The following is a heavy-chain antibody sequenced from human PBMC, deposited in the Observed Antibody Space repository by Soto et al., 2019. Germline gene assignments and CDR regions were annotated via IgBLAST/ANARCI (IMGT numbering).Heavy chain of an antibody. D-gene: IGHD3-22*01. CDR2: ISGSGGST. J-gene: IGHJ6*02. V-gene: IGHV3-23*01. Sequence: GGSLRLSCAASGFTFSSYAMSWVRQAPGKGLEWVSAISGSGGSTYYADSVKGRFTISRDNSKNTLYLQMNSLRAEDTAVYYCATNGYYDSSGYYYAALYYGMEVWGQGTTVTVSS. CDR1: GFTFSSYA. CDR3: ATNGYYDSSGYYYAALYYGMEV.